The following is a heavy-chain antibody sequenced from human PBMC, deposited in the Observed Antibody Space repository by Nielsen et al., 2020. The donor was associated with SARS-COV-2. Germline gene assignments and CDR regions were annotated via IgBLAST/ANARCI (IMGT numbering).Heavy chain of an antibody. CDR2: ISYDGSNK. Sequence: GGSLRLSCAASGFTFSSYGMHWVRQAPGKGLEWVAVISYDGSNKYYADSVKGRFTISRDNSKNTLYLQMNSLRAEDTAVYYCAKDARSSGRALYYYGMDVWGQGTTVTVSS. CDR1: GFTFSSYG. V-gene: IGHV3-30*18. CDR3: AKDARSSGRALYYYGMDV. D-gene: IGHD3-10*01. J-gene: IGHJ6*02.